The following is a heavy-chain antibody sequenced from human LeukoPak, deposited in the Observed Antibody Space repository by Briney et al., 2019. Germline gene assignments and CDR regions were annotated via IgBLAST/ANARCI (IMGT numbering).Heavy chain of an antibody. Sequence: GSLRLSCAASGITLSNYGMSWVRQAPGKGLEWVAGIRGSGGSTNYADSVKGRFTISRDNSKNTLYLHMSSLRAEDTAVYFCAKRGVVIRVILVGFHKEAYYFDSWGQGALVTVSS. J-gene: IGHJ4*02. V-gene: IGHV3-23*01. CDR1: GITLSNYG. CDR2: IRGSGGST. CDR3: AKRGVVIRVILVGFHKEAYYFDS. D-gene: IGHD3-22*01.